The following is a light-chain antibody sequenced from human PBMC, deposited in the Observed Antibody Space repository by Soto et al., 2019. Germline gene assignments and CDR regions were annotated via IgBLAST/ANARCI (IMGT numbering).Light chain of an antibody. J-gene: IGKJ5*01. CDR1: QDISSW. CDR3: QQANSFPIT. CDR2: AAS. Sequence: DIQMTQSPSSVSASVGDRVTITCRASQDISSWLAWYQQKPGKAPKLLIYAASSLQSGVPSRFRGSGSGTDFPLTISSLQPEDFATYYCQQANSFPITFGQGTRLEIK. V-gene: IGKV1-12*01.